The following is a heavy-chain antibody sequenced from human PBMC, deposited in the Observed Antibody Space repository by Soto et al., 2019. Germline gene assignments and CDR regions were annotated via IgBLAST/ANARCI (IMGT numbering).Heavy chain of an antibody. D-gene: IGHD3-9*01. J-gene: IGHJ2*01. CDR1: GFTAGNFW. CDR3: ARDFDWNLDA. CDR2: INGDGSSR. V-gene: IGHV3-74*03. Sequence: VESGGGVFQSGGSLRLSCAASGFTAGNFWMHWVRQAPGEGLVWVARINGDGSSRTYADSMKGRLTISRDNAKNMVFLDMKSLRGEDTAVYYCARDFDWNLDAWGRGTLVTVSS.